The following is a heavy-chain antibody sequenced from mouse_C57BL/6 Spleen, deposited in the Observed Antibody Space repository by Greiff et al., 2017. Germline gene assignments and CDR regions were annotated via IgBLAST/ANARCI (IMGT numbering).Heavy chain of an antibody. D-gene: IGHD1-1*01. CDR3: ASSTVAAYAMDY. J-gene: IGHJ4*01. Sequence: QVQLKQSGTELVKPGASVKLSCKASGYTFTSYWMHWVKQRPGQGLEWIGNINPSNGGTNYNEKFKSKATLTVDKSSSTAYMQLSSLTSEDSAVYYCASSTVAAYAMDYWGQGTSVTVSS. CDR2: INPSNGGT. V-gene: IGHV1-53*01. CDR1: GYTFTSYW.